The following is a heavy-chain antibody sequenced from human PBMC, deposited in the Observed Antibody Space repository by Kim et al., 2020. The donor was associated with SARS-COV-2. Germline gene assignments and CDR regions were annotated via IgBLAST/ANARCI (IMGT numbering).Heavy chain of an antibody. CDR2: IKQDGSEK. J-gene: IGHJ4*02. D-gene: IGHD1-7*01. CDR1: GFTFSSYW. V-gene: IGHV3-7*01. Sequence: GGSLRLSCAASGFTFSSYWMSWVRQAPGKGLEWVANIKQDGSEKNYVDSVKGRFTISRDNAKNSLYLQMNSLRGEDTAVYYCTEGKANWNFAWGQGTRVTVSS. CDR3: TEGKANWNFA.